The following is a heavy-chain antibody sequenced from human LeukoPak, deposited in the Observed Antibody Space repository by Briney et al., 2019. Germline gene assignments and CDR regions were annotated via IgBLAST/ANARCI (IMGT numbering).Heavy chain of an antibody. CDR1: GFTFTSSA. V-gene: IGHV1-58*01. CDR2: IVVGSGNT. D-gene: IGHD5-12*01. J-gene: IGHJ4*02. CDR3: AADGEDGYDSFVVGDRFDY. Sequence: SVKVSFKASGFTFTSSAVQWVRQARGQRLEWIGWIVVGSGNTNYAQKFQERVTITRDMSTSTAYMELSSLRSEDTAVYYCAADGEDGYDSFVVGDRFDYWGQGTLVTVSS.